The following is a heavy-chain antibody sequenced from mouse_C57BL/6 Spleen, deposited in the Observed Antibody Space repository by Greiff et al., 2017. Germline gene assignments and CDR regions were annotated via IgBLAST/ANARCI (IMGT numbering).Heavy chain of an antibody. CDR1: GYTFTSYW. CDR3: ASRGVTSMDY. V-gene: IGHV1-50*01. CDR2: IDPSDSYT. J-gene: IGHJ4*01. D-gene: IGHD2-12*01. Sequence: VQRVESGAELVKPGASVKLSCKASGYTFTSYWMQWVKQRPGQGLEWIGEIDPSDSYTNYNQKFKGKATLTVDTSSSTAYMQLSSLTSEDSAVYYCASRGVTSMDYWGQGTSVTVSS.